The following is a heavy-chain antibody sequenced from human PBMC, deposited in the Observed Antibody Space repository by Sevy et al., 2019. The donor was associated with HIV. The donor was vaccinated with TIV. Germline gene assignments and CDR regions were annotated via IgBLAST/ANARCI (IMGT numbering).Heavy chain of an antibody. CDR3: ARGDIVVVPAAIRGFDYSWFDP. V-gene: IGHV3-7*01. Sequence: GGSLRLSCAASGFTFSSYWMSWVRQAPGKGLEWVANIKQDGSEKYYVDSVKGRFTISRDNAKNSLYLQMNGLRAEDTAVYYCARGDIVVVPAAIRGFDYSWFDPWGQGTLVTVSS. CDR1: GFTFSSYW. D-gene: IGHD2-2*02. CDR2: IKQDGSEK. J-gene: IGHJ5*02.